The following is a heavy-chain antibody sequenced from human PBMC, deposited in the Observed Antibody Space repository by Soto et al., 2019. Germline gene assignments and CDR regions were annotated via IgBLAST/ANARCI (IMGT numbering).Heavy chain of an antibody. Sequence: ASVKVSCKASGYTFTSYAMHWVRQAPGQRIEWMGCINAGNGNTKYSQKFQGRVTITRDTSASTAYMELSSLRSEDTAVYYCARGLTRAGDFWSGYYVAPDAFDIWGQGTMVTVSS. CDR3: ARGLTRAGDFWSGYYVAPDAFDI. CDR1: GYTFTSYA. J-gene: IGHJ3*02. D-gene: IGHD3-3*01. CDR2: INAGNGNT. V-gene: IGHV1-3*01.